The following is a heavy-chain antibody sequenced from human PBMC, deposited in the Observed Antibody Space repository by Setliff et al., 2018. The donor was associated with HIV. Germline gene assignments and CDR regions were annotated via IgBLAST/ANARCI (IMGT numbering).Heavy chain of an antibody. J-gene: IGHJ5*02. CDR2: INHSGGT. D-gene: IGHD3-22*01. V-gene: IGHV4-34*01. CDR1: GRSFSGYY. Sequence: SETLSLTCAVYGRSFSGYYWNWIRQSPGKGLEWIGEINHSGGTNYNPSLKSRVTMSIDTSKNQFSLNVSSVTAADTAVYYCARYRYYYDSSGYGRWFDPWGQGTLVTVSS. CDR3: ARYRYYYDSSGYGRWFDP.